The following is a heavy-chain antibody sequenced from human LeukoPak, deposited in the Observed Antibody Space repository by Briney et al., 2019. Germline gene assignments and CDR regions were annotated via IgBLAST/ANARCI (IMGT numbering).Heavy chain of an antibody. CDR3: AREQIEGLDP. V-gene: IGHV3-30-3*01. CDR1: GFNFSSYT. CDR2: IAYDGTNK. Sequence: GGSLRLSCVGSGFNFSSYTMHWVRQTPGKGLEWVTIIAYDGTNKYYADSVEGRFTISRDNSKNTLYLQMNSLRPEDTAVYYCAREQIEGLDPWGQGTLVTVSS. J-gene: IGHJ5*02.